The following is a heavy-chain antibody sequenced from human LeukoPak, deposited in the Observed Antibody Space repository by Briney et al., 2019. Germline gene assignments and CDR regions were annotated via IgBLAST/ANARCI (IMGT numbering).Heavy chain of an antibody. Sequence: PSETLSLTCTVSGGSISSYYWSWIRQPPGKGLEWIGYIYYSGSTNYNPSLKSRVTISVDTSKNQFSLKLSSVTAADTAVYYRARHSLFDHYDFWSGYFDYWGQGTLVTVSS. J-gene: IGHJ4*02. V-gene: IGHV4-59*08. CDR2: IYYSGST. D-gene: IGHD3-3*01. CDR3: ARHSLFDHYDFWSGYFDY. CDR1: GGSISSYY.